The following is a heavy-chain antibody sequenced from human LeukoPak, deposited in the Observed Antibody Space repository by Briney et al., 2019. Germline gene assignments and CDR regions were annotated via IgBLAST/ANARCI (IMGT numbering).Heavy chain of an antibody. CDR2: INGNTGDT. V-gene: IGHV1-2*02. D-gene: IGHD6-19*01. J-gene: IGHJ5*02. CDR3: ARDGAVTGSYNWFDP. Sequence: SVKVSCKASGYTLTGYYMHWVRQAPAQGLEWMGWINGNTGDTRYAEKFQGRVTMTRDTSINTAYMEVRSLTSDDSAVYYCARDGAVTGSYNWFDPWGQGTLVTVSS. CDR1: GYTLTGYY.